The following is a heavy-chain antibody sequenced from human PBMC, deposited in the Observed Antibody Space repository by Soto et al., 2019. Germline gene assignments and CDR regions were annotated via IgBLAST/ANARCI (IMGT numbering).Heavy chain of an antibody. Sequence: EVQLVESGGGVVWPGGSLRLSCAASGFTFDDYGMSWVRQAPGKGLEWVAGINWNGGSTGYADSVKGRITISRDNAKNSLYLQMNSLRAEYTALYYWAREITGLMEYGSPTTRGMDVWGQGTTVTVSS. D-gene: IGHD2-8*01. CDR2: INWNGGST. CDR1: GFTFDDYG. V-gene: IGHV3-20*04. CDR3: AREITGLMEYGSPTTRGMDV. J-gene: IGHJ6*02.